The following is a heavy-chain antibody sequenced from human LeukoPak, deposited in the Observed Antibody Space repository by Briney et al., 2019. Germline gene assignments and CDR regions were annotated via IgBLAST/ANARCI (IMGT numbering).Heavy chain of an antibody. CDR1: GFTFSSYG. J-gene: IGHJ4*02. CDR2: ISGSGGST. V-gene: IGHV3-23*01. Sequence: GGTLRLSCAASGFTFSSYGMSWVRQAPGKGLEWVSGISGSGGSTYYADSVKGRFTISRDNSKNTLYLQMNSLRAEDTAVYYCARDAPLRASGSPASYFDYWGQGTLVTVSS. D-gene: IGHD1-26*01. CDR3: ARDAPLRASGSPASYFDY.